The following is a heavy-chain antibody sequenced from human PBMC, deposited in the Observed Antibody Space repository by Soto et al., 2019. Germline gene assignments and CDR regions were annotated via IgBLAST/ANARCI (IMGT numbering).Heavy chain of an antibody. Sequence: QVQLVQTVTEVKKPGASVQVSCKASGYSFTSYGMNWVRQAPGQGLEWMGWISTYNGDTNYAQKFQCRVNMTTDPSTTTAYMELRKLTSDDTAVYLCARGDSTGSPRGWFDPWGQGTVVTVPS. CDR2: ISTYNGDT. CDR3: ARGDSTGSPRGWFDP. CDR1: GYSFTSYG. J-gene: IGHJ5*02. V-gene: IGHV1-18*04. D-gene: IGHD6-19*01.